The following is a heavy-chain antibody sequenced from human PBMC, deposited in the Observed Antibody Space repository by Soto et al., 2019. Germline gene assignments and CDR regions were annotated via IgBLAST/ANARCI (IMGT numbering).Heavy chain of an antibody. CDR1: GGSISSYY. CDR3: VRDHPTCGGVILGYDAFDI. Sequence: SETLSLTCTVSGGSISSYYWSWIRQPPGKGLEWIGYIYYSGSTNYNPSLKSRVTISVDTSKNQFSLKLSSVTAADTAVYYCVRDHPTCGGVILGYDAFDIWGQGTMVTVSS. D-gene: IGHD3-16*02. V-gene: IGHV4-59*01. J-gene: IGHJ3*02. CDR2: IYYSGST.